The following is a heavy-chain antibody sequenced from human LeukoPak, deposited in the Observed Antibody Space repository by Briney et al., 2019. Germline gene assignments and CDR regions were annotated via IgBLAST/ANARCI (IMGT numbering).Heavy chain of an antibody. V-gene: IGHV4-30-4*01. CDR3: ARGRYSGYDFEEDAFDI. CDR1: GGSISSGDYY. D-gene: IGHD5-12*01. Sequence: SETLSLTCTVSGGSISSGDYYWSWIRQPPGKGLEWIGYIYYSGSTYYNPSLKSRVTISVDTSKNQFSLKLNSVTAADTAVYYCARGRYSGYDFEEDAFDIWGQGTMVTVSS. CDR2: IYYSGST. J-gene: IGHJ3*02.